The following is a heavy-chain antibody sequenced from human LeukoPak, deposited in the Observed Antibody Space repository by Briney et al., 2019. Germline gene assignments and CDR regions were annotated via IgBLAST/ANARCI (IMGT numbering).Heavy chain of an antibody. J-gene: IGHJ6*02. Sequence: SETLSLTCTVSGGSISSTSYYWGWIRQPPGKGLEWIGSIYYTGSTYYNPSLKSRVTISVDTSKNQFSLKLSSVTAADTAVYYCARGVAYSGYDGPVLYGMDVWGQGTTVTVSS. CDR1: GGSISSTSYY. D-gene: IGHD5-12*01. CDR3: ARGVAYSGYDGPVLYGMDV. CDR2: IYYTGST. V-gene: IGHV4-39*07.